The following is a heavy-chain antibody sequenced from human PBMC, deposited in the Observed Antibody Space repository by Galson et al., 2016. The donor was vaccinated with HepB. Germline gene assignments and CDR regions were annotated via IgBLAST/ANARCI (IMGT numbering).Heavy chain of an antibody. J-gene: IGHJ6*04. D-gene: IGHD6-19*01. CDR2: IKSKTEGGTT. Sequence: SLRLSCAASGFTFSNAWMSWVRQAPGKGLEWVGRIKSKTEGGTTDYAAPVKGRFTISRDDSKNTLYLQMNSLKTEDTAVYYCTTGPVAGHYYGMDVWGKGTTVTVSS. CDR1: GFTFSNAW. V-gene: IGHV3-15*01. CDR3: TTGPVAGHYYGMDV.